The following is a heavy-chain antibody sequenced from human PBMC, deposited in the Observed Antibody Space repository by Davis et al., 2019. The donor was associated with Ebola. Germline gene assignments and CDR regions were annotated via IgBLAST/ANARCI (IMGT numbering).Heavy chain of an antibody. CDR2: INPNSGGT. CDR3: ARDSRWLQLDFDY. V-gene: IGHV1-2*06. J-gene: IGHJ4*02. Sequence: AASVKVSCKASGYTFTGYYMHWVRQAPGQGLEWMGRINPNSGGTNYAQKFQGRVTMTRDTSISTAYMELSRLRSDDTAVYYCARDSRWLQLDFDYWGQETLVTVSS. CDR1: GYTFTGYY. D-gene: IGHD5-24*01.